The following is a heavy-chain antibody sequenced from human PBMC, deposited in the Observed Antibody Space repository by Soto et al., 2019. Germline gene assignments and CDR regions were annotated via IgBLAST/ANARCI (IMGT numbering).Heavy chain of an antibody. Sequence: EVQLVESGGGLVKPGGSLRLSCAASGFTFSSYSMNWVRQAPGKGLEWVSSISSSSSYIYYADSVKGRFTISRDNAKNSLSLHMSSLRAEDTAVYYCAPGSGSDFVYFDYWGQGTLVTVSS. V-gene: IGHV3-21*01. CDR3: APGSGSDFVYFDY. D-gene: IGHD5-12*01. CDR2: ISSSSSYI. J-gene: IGHJ4*02. CDR1: GFTFSSYS.